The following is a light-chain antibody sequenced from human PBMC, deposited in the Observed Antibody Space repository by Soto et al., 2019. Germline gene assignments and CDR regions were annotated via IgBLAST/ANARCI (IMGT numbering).Light chain of an antibody. Sequence: QSVLTQPPSVSGTPGQRVTIFCSGSSSNIGDNPVNWYRQFPGTAPQVLIYNNNRRPSGAPDRFSGSKSGTSASLAISGLQSEDEAEYYCAAWDDTLRGVLFGGGTQLTVL. CDR2: NNN. CDR3: AAWDDTLRGVL. CDR1: SSNIGDNP. V-gene: IGLV1-44*01. J-gene: IGLJ2*01.